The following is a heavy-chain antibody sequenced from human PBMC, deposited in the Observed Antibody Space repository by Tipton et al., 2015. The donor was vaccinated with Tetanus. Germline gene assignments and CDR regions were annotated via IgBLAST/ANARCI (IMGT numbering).Heavy chain of an antibody. CDR3: ARGRYDSSGYYYPFDY. CDR2: IYYSGST. Sequence: TLSLTCTVSGGSISSYYWSWIRQPPGKGLEWIGYIYYSGSTNYNPSLKSRVTISVDTSKNQFSLKLSSVTAADTAVYYCARGRYDSSGYYYPFDYWGQGTLVTVSS. D-gene: IGHD3-22*01. CDR1: GGSISSYY. V-gene: IGHV4-59*01. J-gene: IGHJ4*02.